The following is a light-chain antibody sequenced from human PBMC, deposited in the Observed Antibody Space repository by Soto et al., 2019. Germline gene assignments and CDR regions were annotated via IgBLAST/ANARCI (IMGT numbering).Light chain of an antibody. CDR3: QQYYSSPFT. V-gene: IGKV4-1*01. CDR1: RSILASSNNKNF. J-gene: IGKJ3*01. Sequence: DIVMTQSPDSLALSLGERATINCTSSRSILASSNNKNFLAWYQQKPGQPPRLLIYWASTRESGVPDRFSGSGSGTDFTLTISSLQAEDVAVYYCQQYYSSPFTFGPGTKVDIK. CDR2: WAS.